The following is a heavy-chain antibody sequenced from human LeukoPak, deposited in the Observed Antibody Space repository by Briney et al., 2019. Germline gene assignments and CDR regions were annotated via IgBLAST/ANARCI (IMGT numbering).Heavy chain of an antibody. D-gene: IGHD1-26*01. V-gene: IGHV4-39*07. Sequence: PSETLSLTCSVSGGSISSSSYYWGWIRQPPGKGLEWIGTIYYSGSTYYNPSLKSRVTISVDTSKSQFSLRLSSVTAADTAVYYCARGVGATIDYWGQGTLVTVSS. CDR1: GGSISSSSYY. CDR2: IYYSGST. CDR3: ARGVGATIDY. J-gene: IGHJ4*02.